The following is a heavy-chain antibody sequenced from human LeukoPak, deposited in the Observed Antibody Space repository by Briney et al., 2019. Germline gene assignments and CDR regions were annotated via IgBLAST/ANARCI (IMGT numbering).Heavy chain of an antibody. D-gene: IGHD2/OR15-2a*01. CDR1: GFTFDDYA. Sequence: PGRSLRLSCAASGFTFDDYAMHWVRQAPGKGLEWVSGISWNSGSIGYADSVKGRFTISRDNAKNSPYLQMNNLRAEDTAVYYCVSFYETYWGRGTLVTVSS. CDR3: VSFYETY. J-gene: IGHJ4*02. V-gene: IGHV3-9*01. CDR2: ISWNSGSI.